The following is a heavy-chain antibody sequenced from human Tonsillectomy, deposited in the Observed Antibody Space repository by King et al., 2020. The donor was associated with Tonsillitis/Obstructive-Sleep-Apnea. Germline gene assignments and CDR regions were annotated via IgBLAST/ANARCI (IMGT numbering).Heavy chain of an antibody. J-gene: IGHJ4*02. V-gene: IGHV4-31*03. CDR1: GGSISSGGYY. CDR2: IYYSGST. CDR3: AREEDQQWRKFDY. D-gene: IGHD6-19*01. Sequence: QLQESGPGLVKPSQTLSLTCTVSGGSISSGGYYWSWIRQHPGKGLEWIGYIYYSGSTYYNPSLKSRVTISVDTSKNQFSLKLSSVTAADTAVYYCAREEDQQWRKFDYWGQGTLVTVSS.